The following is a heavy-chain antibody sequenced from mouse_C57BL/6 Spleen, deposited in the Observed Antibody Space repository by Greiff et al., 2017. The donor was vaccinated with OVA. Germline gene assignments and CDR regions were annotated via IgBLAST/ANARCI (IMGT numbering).Heavy chain of an antibody. CDR1: GFPLTSYA. J-gene: IGHJ2*01. CDR2: IWTGGGT. D-gene: IGHD1-1*01. V-gene: IGHV2-9-1*01. CDR3: ARIGITTVVATGFDY. Sequence: QVQLQQSGPGLVAPSQSLSITCTVSGFPLTSYAISWVRQPPGKGLEWLGVIWTGGGTNYNSALKSRLSISKDNSKSQVFLKMNSLQTDDTARDYCARIGITTVVATGFDYWGQGTTLTVSS.